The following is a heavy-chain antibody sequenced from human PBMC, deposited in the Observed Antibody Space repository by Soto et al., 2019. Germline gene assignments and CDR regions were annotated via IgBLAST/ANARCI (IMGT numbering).Heavy chain of an antibody. J-gene: IGHJ4*02. CDR1: GFTFSSYW. Sequence: PGGSLRLSCAASGFTFSSYWMSWVRQAPGKGLEWVANIRQDGSEKYYVDSVKGRFTISRDNAKNSLYLQMNSLRAEDTAVYYCARDKAVAGFFVDYWGQGTLVTVSS. CDR3: ARDKAVAGFFVDY. V-gene: IGHV3-7*01. D-gene: IGHD6-19*01. CDR2: IRQDGSEK.